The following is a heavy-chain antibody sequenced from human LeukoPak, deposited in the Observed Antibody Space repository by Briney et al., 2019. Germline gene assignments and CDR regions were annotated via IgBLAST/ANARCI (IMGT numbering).Heavy chain of an antibody. CDR1: GFTFSSYW. J-gene: IGHJ4*02. CDR3: SRSAYYDGSGNYYDY. D-gene: IGHD3-22*01. V-gene: IGHV3-74*01. Sequence: GGPLRLSCAASGFTFSSYWMHWVRQAPGKGLVWVSRISDGGSTTTYADSVKGRFTISRDNAKNTLYLQMNGLRAEDTAVYYCSRSAYYDGSGNYYDYWGQGTLVTVSS. CDR2: ISDGGSTT.